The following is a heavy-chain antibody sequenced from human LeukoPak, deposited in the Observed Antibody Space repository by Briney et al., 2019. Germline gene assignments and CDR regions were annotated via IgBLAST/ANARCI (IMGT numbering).Heavy chain of an antibody. CDR2: ISYDGSNK. CDR3: ARDRGATDYFDY. CDR1: GFTFSSYA. J-gene: IGHJ4*02. D-gene: IGHD1-26*01. Sequence: GGSLRLSCEASGFTFSSYAMHWVRQAPGKGLEWVAVISYDGSNKYYADSVKGRFTISRDNSKNTLYLQMNSLRAEDTAVYYCARDRGATDYFDYWGQGTLVTVSS. V-gene: IGHV3-30-3*01.